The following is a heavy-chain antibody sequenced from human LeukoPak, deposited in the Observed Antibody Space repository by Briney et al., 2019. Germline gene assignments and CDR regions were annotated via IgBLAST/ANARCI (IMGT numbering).Heavy chain of an antibody. D-gene: IGHD3-10*01. Sequence: SVKVSCKASGGTFSSYAISWVRQAPGQGLERMGGIIPIFGTANYAQKFQGRVTITADESTSTAYMELSSLRSEDTAVYYCARAYNYYGSGSYYNAGYWGQGTLVTVSS. CDR3: ARAYNYYGSGSYYNAGY. V-gene: IGHV1-69*13. J-gene: IGHJ4*02. CDR1: GGTFSSYA. CDR2: IIPIFGTA.